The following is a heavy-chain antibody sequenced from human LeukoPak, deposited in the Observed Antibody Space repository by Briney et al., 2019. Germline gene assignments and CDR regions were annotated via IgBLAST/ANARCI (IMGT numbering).Heavy chain of an antibody. CDR1: GDSVSSNSAT. CDR3: ARAAIDTSGYYSFDY. D-gene: IGHD3-22*01. V-gene: IGHV6-1*01. Sequence: SQTLSLTCALSGDSVSSNSATWIWIRQSPSRGLEWLGRTYYRSKWYNDYAVSVKSRTTINPDTSKNQFSLQPNSVTPEDTAVYYCARAAIDTSGYYSFDYWGQGTLVTVSS. J-gene: IGHJ4*02. CDR2: TYYRSKWYN.